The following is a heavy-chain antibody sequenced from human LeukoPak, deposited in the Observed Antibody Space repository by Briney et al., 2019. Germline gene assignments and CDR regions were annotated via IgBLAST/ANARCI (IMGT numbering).Heavy chain of an antibody. CDR3: ARDDYGGGYFDL. V-gene: IGHV5-51*01. CDR1: GYSFASYW. J-gene: IGHJ2*01. D-gene: IGHD4-23*01. CDR2: INPAGSDT. Sequence: GESLKISCKGSGYSFASYWIGWVRQMPGKGLEWMGIINPAGSDTWYSPSFQGQVTISADKSISTAYLQWSSLKASDTAMYYCARDDYGGGYFDLWGRGTLVAVSS.